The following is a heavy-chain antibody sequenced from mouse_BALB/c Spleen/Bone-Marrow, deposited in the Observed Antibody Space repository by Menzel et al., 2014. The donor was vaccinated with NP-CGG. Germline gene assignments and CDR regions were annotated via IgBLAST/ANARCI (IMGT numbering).Heavy chain of an antibody. J-gene: IGHJ2*01. Sequence: VQLQQSGAELVKPGASVKLSSTASGFNIKDTYMHWVKQRPEQGLEWIGRIDPANGNTKYDPKFQGKATITADTSSNTAYLQLSSLTSGDTAVYYCARIYYYGRGYFDYWGQGTTLTVSS. CDR2: IDPANGNT. CDR1: GFNIKDTY. D-gene: IGHD1-1*01. V-gene: IGHV14-3*02. CDR3: ARIYYYGRGYFDY.